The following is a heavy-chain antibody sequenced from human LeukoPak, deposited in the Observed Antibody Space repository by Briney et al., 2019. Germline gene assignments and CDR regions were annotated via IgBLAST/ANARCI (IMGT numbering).Heavy chain of an antibody. V-gene: IGHV4-39*07. CDR2: IYYSGST. D-gene: IGHD3-16*01. CDR1: GGSISSSSYY. CDR3: ATEPIMTHDAGAFDI. Sequence: SETLSLTCTVSGGSISSSSYYWGWIRQPPGKGLEWIGSIYYSGSTYYNPSLKSRVTISVDTSKNQFSLKLSSVTTADTAVYYCATEPIMTHDAGAFDIWGQGTMVTVSS. J-gene: IGHJ3*02.